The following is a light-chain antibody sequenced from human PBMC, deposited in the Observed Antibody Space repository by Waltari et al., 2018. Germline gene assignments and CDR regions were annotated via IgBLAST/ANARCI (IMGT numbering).Light chain of an antibody. Sequence: SYELTQPPSVSVSPGQTASITCPGDKLGDKYACWYQQKPGQSPVLVIYQDSKRPSGIPERFSGSNSGNPATLTISGTQAMDEADYYCQAWSSSTFYVFGTGTKVTVL. V-gene: IGLV3-1*01. CDR2: QDS. J-gene: IGLJ1*01. CDR3: QAWSSSTFYV. CDR1: KLGDKY.